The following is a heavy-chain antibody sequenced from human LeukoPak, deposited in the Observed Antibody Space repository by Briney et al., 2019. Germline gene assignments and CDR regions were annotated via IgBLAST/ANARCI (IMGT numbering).Heavy chain of an antibody. V-gene: IGHV4-61*02. CDR3: ATGLNWSDYWYFDL. D-gene: IGHD1-1*01. J-gene: IGHJ2*01. CDR1: GGSISSGSYY. Sequence: SETLSLTCTVSGGSISSGSYYWSWIRQPAGKGLEWIGRIYTSGSTNYNPSLKSRVTISVDTSKNQFSLKLSSVTAADTAVYYCATGLNWSDYWYFDLWGRGTLVTVSS. CDR2: IYTSGST.